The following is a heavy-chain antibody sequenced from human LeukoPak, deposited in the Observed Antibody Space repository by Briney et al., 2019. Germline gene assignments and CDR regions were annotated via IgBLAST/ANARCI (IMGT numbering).Heavy chain of an antibody. J-gene: IGHJ6*02. CDR1: GFTFDDYA. CDR2: IYSGGST. Sequence: GGSLRLSCAASGFTFDDYAMHWVRQAPGKGLEWISVIYSGGSTYYADSVKGRFTISRDNSKNTLYLQMNSLRAEDTAVYYCARDRSIFGDPQYYYYYYGMDVWGQGTTVTVSS. V-gene: IGHV3-66*01. D-gene: IGHD3-3*01. CDR3: ARDRSIFGDPQYYYYYYGMDV.